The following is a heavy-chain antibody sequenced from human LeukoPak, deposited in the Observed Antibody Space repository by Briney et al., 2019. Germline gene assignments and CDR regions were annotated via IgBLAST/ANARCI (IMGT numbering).Heavy chain of an antibody. D-gene: IGHD6-19*01. V-gene: IGHV3-7*01. CDR1: GFTFSSYW. J-gene: IGHJ6*03. CDR3: ARSGGWYINYYYYYYMDV. Sequence: PGGSLRLSCAASGFTFSSYWMSWVRQAPGKGLEWVANIKQDGSEKYYVDSVKGRFTISRDNAKNSLYLQMNSLRAEDTAVYYCARSGGWYINYYYYYYMDVWGKGTTVTISS. CDR2: IKQDGSEK.